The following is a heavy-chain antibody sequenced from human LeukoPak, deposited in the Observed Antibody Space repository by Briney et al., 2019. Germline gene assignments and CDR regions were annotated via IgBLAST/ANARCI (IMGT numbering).Heavy chain of an antibody. J-gene: IGHJ3*02. V-gene: IGHV4-39*01. CDR3: ASVSWSGYYHRDAFDI. Sequence: KPSETPSLTCTVSGGSINSNNYYWGWIRQPPGRGLEWIGSIYYSGSTSYNPSLKSRVTISLDTSQNQFSLRLSSVTAADTAVYYCASVSWSGYYHRDAFDIWGQGTMVTVSS. D-gene: IGHD3-3*01. CDR1: GGSINSNNYY. CDR2: IYYSGST.